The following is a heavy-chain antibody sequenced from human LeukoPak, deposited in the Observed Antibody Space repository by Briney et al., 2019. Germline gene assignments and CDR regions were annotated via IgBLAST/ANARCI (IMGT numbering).Heavy chain of an antibody. CDR2: IIPIFVTP. CDR1: GGTFSSYA. D-gene: IGHD3-10*01. Sequence: SVKVSCKASGGTFSSYAISWVRQAPGQGLEWMGAIIPIFVTPSYAQKFQGRVTITADKSTSTAYMELSSLRSEDTAVYYCARVGGDYYGSGSYPYYFDYWGQGTLVTVSS. CDR3: ARVGGDYYGSGSYPYYFDY. V-gene: IGHV1-69*06. J-gene: IGHJ4*02.